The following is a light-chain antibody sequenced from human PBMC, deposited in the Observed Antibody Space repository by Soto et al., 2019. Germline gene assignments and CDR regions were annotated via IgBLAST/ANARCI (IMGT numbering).Light chain of an antibody. CDR3: QQYNSYSGK. CDR2: DAS. V-gene: IGKV1-5*01. CDR1: HSISSW. Sequence: DIQMTQSPSTLSSSVGDRVTITCRASHSISSWLAWYQQKPGKAPKLLIYDASSLESGVPSRFSGSGSGTELTLTISSLQPDDFATYYCQQYNSYSGKFGKGTKVDI. J-gene: IGKJ1*01.